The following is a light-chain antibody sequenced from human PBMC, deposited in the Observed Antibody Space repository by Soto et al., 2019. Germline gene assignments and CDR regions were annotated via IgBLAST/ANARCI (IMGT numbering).Light chain of an antibody. CDR2: NTN. CDR1: SGSVSTDYY. J-gene: IGLJ3*02. CDR3: MLYMGSAFWV. V-gene: IGLV8-61*01. Sequence: QTVVTQEPPFSVSPGGTVTLTCGLSSGSVSTDYYPSWYQQTPGQAPRTLIYNTNTRSSGVPDRFSGSILGNKAALTITGAQADDESDYYCMLYMGSAFWVFGGGTKVTVL.